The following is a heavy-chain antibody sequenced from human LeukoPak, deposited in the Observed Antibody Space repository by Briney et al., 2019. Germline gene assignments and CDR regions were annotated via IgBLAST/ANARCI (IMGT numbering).Heavy chain of an antibody. D-gene: IGHD6-13*01. CDR2: IWYDGSNK. Sequence: PGGSLRLSCAASGFTFSSYGMHWVRQAPGKGLEWVAVIWYDGSNKYHADSVKGRFTISRDNSKNTLYLQMNSLRAEDTAVYYCARDMGHRNPITAPDYWGQGTLVTVSS. CDR3: ARDMGHRNPITAPDY. CDR1: GFTFSSYG. V-gene: IGHV3-33*01. J-gene: IGHJ4*02.